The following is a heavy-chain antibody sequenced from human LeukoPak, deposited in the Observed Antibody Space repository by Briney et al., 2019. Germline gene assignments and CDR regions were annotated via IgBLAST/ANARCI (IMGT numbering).Heavy chain of an antibody. D-gene: IGHD3-3*01. CDR1: GGSISSSSYY. J-gene: IGHJ2*01. CDR2: IYHSGST. CDR3: ARDARERGYYDFWSGYRWYFDL. V-gene: IGHV4-39*07. Sequence: PSETLSLTCTVSGGSISSSSYYWGWIRQPPGKGLEWIGSIYHSGSTYYNPSLKSRVTISVDTSKNQFSLKLSSVTAADTAVYYCARDARERGYYDFWSGYRWYFDLWGRGTLVTVSS.